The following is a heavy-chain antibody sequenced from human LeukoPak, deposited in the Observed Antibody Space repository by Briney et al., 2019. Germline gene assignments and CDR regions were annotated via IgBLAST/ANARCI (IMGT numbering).Heavy chain of an antibody. J-gene: IGHJ6*02. D-gene: IGHD6-25*01. CDR1: GYSFTSYW. CDR2: IYPGDSDT. V-gene: IGHV5-51*01. Sequence: GESLKISCKGSGYSFTSYWIGWVRQMPGKGLEWMGIIYPGDSDTRYSPSFQGQVTISADKSISTAYLQWSSLKASDTAMYYCARVIAGANYYYGMDAWGQGPTVTVSS. CDR3: ARVIAGANYYYGMDA.